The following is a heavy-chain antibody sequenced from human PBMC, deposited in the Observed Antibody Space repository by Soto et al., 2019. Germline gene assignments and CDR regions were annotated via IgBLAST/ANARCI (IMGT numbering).Heavy chain of an antibody. CDR3: ARGDWNYVGVTTHFDY. CDR2: IIPIFGTA. Sequence: ASVKVSCKASGGTFSSYAISWVRQAPGQGLEWMGGIIPIFGTANYAQKFQGRVTITADESTSTAYMELSSLRSEDTAVYYCARGDWNYVGVTTHFDYWGQGTLVTVSS. D-gene: IGHD1-7*01. V-gene: IGHV1-69*13. J-gene: IGHJ4*02. CDR1: GGTFSSYA.